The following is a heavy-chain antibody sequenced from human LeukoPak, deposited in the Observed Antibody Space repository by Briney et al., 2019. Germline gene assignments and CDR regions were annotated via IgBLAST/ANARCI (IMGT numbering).Heavy chain of an antibody. V-gene: IGHV1-8*01. CDR2: MNPNSGNT. CDR3: ARGSPPYCSGDSCYSFLYFHH. CDR1: VYTFTSYD. Sequence: ASVTVSFKSSVYTFTSYDINWVRQATGQGLEWMGWMNPNSGNTGYAQKFQGRVTMTRDTSISTAYLELTTLRSDDTAVYYCARGSPPYCSGDSCYSFLYFHHWGQGTLVTVSS. D-gene: IGHD2-15*01. J-gene: IGHJ1*01.